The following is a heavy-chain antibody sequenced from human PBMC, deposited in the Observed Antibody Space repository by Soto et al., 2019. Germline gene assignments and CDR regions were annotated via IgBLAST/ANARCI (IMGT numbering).Heavy chain of an antibody. Sequence: SVKVSCKASGGTFSSYAISWVRQAPGQGLEWMGGIIPIFGTANYAQKFQGRVTITADESTSTAYMELSSLRSEDTAVYYCARGGGIVVVGYNWFDPWGQGTLVTVSS. V-gene: IGHV1-69*13. CDR2: IIPIFGTA. CDR3: ARGGGIVVVGYNWFDP. J-gene: IGHJ5*02. D-gene: IGHD3-22*01. CDR1: GGTFSSYA.